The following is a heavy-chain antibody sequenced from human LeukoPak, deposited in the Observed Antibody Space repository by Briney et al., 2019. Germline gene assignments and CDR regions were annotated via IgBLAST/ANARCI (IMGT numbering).Heavy chain of an antibody. Sequence: SETLSLTCTVSGGSISSYYWSWIRQPPGKGLEWIGYIYYSGSTNYNPSLKSRVTISVDTSKNQFSLKLSSVTAADTAVYYCAGNYGSGSYYNFDYWGQGTLATVSS. V-gene: IGHV4-59*08. CDR1: GGSISSYY. J-gene: IGHJ4*02. CDR3: AGNYGSGSYYNFDY. D-gene: IGHD3-10*01. CDR2: IYYSGST.